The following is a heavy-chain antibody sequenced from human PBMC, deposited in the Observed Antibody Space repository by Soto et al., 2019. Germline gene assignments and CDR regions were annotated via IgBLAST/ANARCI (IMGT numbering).Heavy chain of an antibody. CDR3: ARDRSSSSWSFDY. V-gene: IGHV4-59*01. CDR2: IYYSGST. J-gene: IGHJ4*02. Sequence: PSETLSLTCTVSGGSISSYYWSWIRQPPGKGLEWIGYIYYSGSTNYNPSLKSRVTISVDTSKNQFSLKLSSVTAADTAVYYCARDRSSSSWSFDYWGQGTLVTVS. CDR1: GGSISSYY. D-gene: IGHD6-13*01.